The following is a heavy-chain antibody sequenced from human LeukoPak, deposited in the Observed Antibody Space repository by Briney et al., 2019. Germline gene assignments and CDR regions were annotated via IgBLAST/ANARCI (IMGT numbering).Heavy chain of an antibody. Sequence: GRSLRLSCAASGFTFSSYGTHWVRQAPGKGLEWVAVISYDGSNKYYADSVKGRFTISRDNSKNTLYLQMNSLRAEDTAVYYCAKVPSSSSNVYWGQGTLVTVSS. D-gene: IGHD6-6*01. V-gene: IGHV3-30*18. CDR3: AKVPSSSSNVY. J-gene: IGHJ4*02. CDR2: ISYDGSNK. CDR1: GFTFSSYG.